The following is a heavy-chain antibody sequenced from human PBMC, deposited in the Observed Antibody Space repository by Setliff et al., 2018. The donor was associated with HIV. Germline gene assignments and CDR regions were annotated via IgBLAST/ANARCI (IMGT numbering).Heavy chain of an antibody. CDR2: ISYDGSRI. D-gene: IGHD1-1*01. Sequence: SLRLSCAASGFTFSSYWMSWVRQAPGKGLEWVSAISYDGSRIHYADSVKGRFTISRDNSKNTLYLQVNSLRPDDTGVYYCASARIPTGGTSTSFDFWGQGALVTVSS. CDR1: GFTFSSYW. V-gene: IGHV3-30*03. CDR3: ASARIPTGGTSTSFDF. J-gene: IGHJ4*02.